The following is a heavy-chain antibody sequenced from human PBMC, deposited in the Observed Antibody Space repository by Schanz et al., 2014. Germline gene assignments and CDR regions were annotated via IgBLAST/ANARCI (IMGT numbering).Heavy chain of an antibody. CDR2: ISPNGVTI. CDR1: GFTFSSYN. Sequence: EVQLVESGGGLIQPGGSLRLSCAASGFTFSSYNMNWVRQAPGKGLEWVAHISPNGVTIYYADSVKGRFTISRDNSENTLYLQMNSLRAEDTAVYYCAKQHGVIQQVSDYWGQGTLVAVSS. D-gene: IGHD3-22*01. CDR3: AKQHGVIQQVSDY. V-gene: IGHV3-48*01. J-gene: IGHJ4*02.